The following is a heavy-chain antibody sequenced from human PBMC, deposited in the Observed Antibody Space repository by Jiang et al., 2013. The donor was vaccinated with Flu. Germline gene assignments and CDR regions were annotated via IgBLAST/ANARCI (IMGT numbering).Heavy chain of an antibody. V-gene: IGHV4-59*08. CDR1: GGSISSYY. J-gene: IGHJ4*02. CDR2: IYYSGST. D-gene: IGHD3-3*01. CDR3: ARRGLERVRAGRQWAYYFDY. Sequence: PGLVKPSETLSLTCTVSGGSISSYYWSWIRQPPGKGLEWIGYIYYSGSTNYNPSLKSRVTISVDTSKNQFSLKLSSVTAADTAVYYCARRGLERVRAGRQWAYYFDYWGQGTLVTVSS.